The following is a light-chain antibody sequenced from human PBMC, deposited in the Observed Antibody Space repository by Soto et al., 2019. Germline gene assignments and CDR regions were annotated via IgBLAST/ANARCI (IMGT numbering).Light chain of an antibody. CDR3: QQYGSTALT. CDR2: DAS. CDR1: QSVRNNY. V-gene: IGKV3-20*01. J-gene: IGKJ4*01. Sequence: EIVLTQSPDTLSLSPGERATLSCRASQSVRNNYLAWYQQKPGQAPRFLIYDASSRATGIPDRFSGSGSGTDFTLTISRLEPADFEVYYCQQYGSTALTFGGGTKVDIE.